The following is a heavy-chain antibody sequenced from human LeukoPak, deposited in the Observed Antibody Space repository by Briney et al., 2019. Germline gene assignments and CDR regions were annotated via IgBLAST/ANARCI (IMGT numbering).Heavy chain of an antibody. Sequence: PSETLSLTCTVSGDITHYWGWIRQPPGKGLECIGSIYFSGSTYYNPSLRSRVTISLDTSKKQLSLKLSSVTAADTAVYYCARASLAYCGGDCYYYWYFDLWGRGTLVTVSS. V-gene: IGHV4-39*07. CDR3: ARASLAYCGGDCYYYWYFDL. J-gene: IGHJ2*01. D-gene: IGHD2-21*02. CDR2: IYFSGST. CDR1: GDITHY.